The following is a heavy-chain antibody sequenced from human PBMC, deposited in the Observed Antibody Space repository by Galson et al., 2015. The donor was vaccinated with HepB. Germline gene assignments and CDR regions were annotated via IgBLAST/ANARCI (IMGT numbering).Heavy chain of an antibody. V-gene: IGHV3-23*01. Sequence: SLRLSCAASGFTFSSYAMSWVRQAPGKGLGWVSAISGSGGSTYYADSVKGRFTISRDNSKNTLYLQMNSLRAEDTAVYYCAKDHRGPGYFDYWGQGTLVTVSS. CDR1: GFTFSSYA. CDR3: AKDHRGPGYFDY. D-gene: IGHD3-10*01. J-gene: IGHJ4*02. CDR2: ISGSGGST.